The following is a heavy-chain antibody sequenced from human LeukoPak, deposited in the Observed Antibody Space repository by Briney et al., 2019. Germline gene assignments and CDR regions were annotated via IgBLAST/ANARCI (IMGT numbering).Heavy chain of an antibody. V-gene: IGHV1-2*02. CDR2: INPNSGGT. D-gene: IGHD4-23*01. CDR3: ARVWYGGNSGSPFGY. J-gene: IGHJ4*02. Sequence: ASVKVSCKAPGYTFTGYYMHWVRQAPGQGLEWMGWINPNSGGTNYAQKFQGRVTMTRDTSISTAYMELSRLRSDDTAVYYCARVWYGGNSGSPFGYWGQGTLVTVSS. CDR1: GYTFTGYY.